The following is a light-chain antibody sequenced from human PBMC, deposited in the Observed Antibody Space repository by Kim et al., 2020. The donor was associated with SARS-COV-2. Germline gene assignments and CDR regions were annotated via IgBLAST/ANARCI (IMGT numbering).Light chain of an antibody. V-gene: IGLV1-44*01. CDR2: SNN. J-gene: IGLJ3*02. Sequence: GQRVSISCSGSNSNVGKNTVNWYQHLPGAAPRLLMHSNNPRPSGVPDRFSGSKSGTSAALAISGLQSEDEADYYCAAWDDNLDGSVFGGGTQLTVL. CDR3: AAWDDNLDGSV. CDR1: NSNVGKNT.